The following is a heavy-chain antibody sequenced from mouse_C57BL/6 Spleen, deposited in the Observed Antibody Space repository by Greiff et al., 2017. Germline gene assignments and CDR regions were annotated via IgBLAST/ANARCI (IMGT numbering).Heavy chain of an antibody. Sequence: QVQLKESGAELARPGASVKLSCKASGYTFTSYGISWVKQRTGQGLEWIGEIYPRSGNTYYNEKFKGKATLTADKSSSTAYMELRSLTSEDSAVYFCARSYSSGPYFDYWGQGTTLTVSS. J-gene: IGHJ2*01. V-gene: IGHV1-81*01. D-gene: IGHD3-2*02. CDR1: GYTFTSYG. CDR2: IYPRSGNT. CDR3: ARSYSSGPYFDY.